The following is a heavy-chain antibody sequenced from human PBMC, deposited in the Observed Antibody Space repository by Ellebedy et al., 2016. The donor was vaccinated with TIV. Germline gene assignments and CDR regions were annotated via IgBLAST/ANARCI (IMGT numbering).Heavy chain of an antibody. D-gene: IGHD2-2*01. CDR1: GGTFSNYA. CDR3: ARVVVVPNYYYYYGMDV. J-gene: IGHJ6*02. CDR2: IIPIFGTA. V-gene: IGHV1-69*13. Sequence: SVKVSCKASGGTFSNYAISWVRQAPGQGLEWMGGIIPIFGTANYAQKFQGRVTITADESTSTAYMELSSLISEDTAVYYCARVVVVPNYYYYYGMDVWGQGTTVTVSS.